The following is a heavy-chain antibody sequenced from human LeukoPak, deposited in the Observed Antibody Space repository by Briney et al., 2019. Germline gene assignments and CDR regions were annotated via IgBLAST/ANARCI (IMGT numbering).Heavy chain of an antibody. J-gene: IGHJ4*02. Sequence: PSETLSLTCAVYGGSFRGYYWSWIRQPPGKGLEWIGEINHSGSTNYNPSLKSRVTISVDTSKNQFSLKLSSVTAADTAVYYCARGSEWFGELYDFDYWGQGTLVTVSS. CDR1: GGSFRGYY. CDR2: INHSGST. D-gene: IGHD3-10*01. CDR3: ARGSEWFGELYDFDY. V-gene: IGHV4-34*01.